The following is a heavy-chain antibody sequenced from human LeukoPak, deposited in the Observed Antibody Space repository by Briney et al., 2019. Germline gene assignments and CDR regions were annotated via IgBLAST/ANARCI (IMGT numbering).Heavy chain of an antibody. J-gene: IGHJ4*02. CDR2: IYYSGST. CDR3: ARARADGDYPYYFDY. CDR1: GGSISSSSYY. V-gene: IGHV4-39*07. D-gene: IGHD4-17*01. Sequence: ASETLSLTCTVSGGSISSSSYYWGWIRQPPGKGLEWIGSIYYSGSTNYNPSLKSRVTISVDTSKNQFSLKLSSVTAADTAVYYCARARADGDYPYYFDYWGQGTLVTVSS.